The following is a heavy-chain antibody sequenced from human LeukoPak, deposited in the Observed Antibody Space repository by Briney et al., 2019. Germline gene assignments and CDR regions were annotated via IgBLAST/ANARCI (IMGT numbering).Heavy chain of an antibody. CDR3: ARDRGSVAGIDY. CDR2: IKPDASEK. V-gene: IGHV3-7*01. Sequence: PGGSLRLSCAASGFTFSTYWMSWVRQAPGKGLEWVAIIKPDASEKYHVDSVKGRLTVSRDNAKNSLYLQMNSLRAEDTAVYYCARDRGSVAGIDYWGQGTLVTVSS. CDR1: GFTFSTYW. J-gene: IGHJ4*02. D-gene: IGHD6-13*01.